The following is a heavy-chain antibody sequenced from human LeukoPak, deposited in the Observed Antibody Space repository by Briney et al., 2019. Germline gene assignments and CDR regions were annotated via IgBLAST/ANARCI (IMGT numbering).Heavy chain of an antibody. CDR1: GFTFSSYW. CDR2: IYYSGST. CDR3: ARTSEGHFDY. V-gene: IGHV4-39*07. Sequence: SGGSLRLSCAASGFTFSSYWMSWVRQAPGKGLEWIGSIYYSGSTYYNPSLKSRVTISVDTSKNQFSLKLSSVTAADTAVYYCARTSEGHFDYWGQGTLVTVSS. J-gene: IGHJ4*02.